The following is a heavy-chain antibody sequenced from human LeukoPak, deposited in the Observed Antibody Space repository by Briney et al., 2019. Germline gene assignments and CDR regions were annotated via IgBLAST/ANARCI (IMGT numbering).Heavy chain of an antibody. CDR1: GFTFNRFC. J-gene: IGHJ4*02. CDR3: AKASWSGYYGINFDY. V-gene: IGHV3-7*01. CDR2: TKHDGSEK. Sequence: GGSLRLSCAASGFTFNRFCMSWVRQTPGKGLEWVATTKHDGSEKYYVDSVKGRFTISRDNARNSVYLQMSSLRVEDTAVYYCAKASWSGYYGINFDYWGQGILVTVSS. D-gene: IGHD3-3*01.